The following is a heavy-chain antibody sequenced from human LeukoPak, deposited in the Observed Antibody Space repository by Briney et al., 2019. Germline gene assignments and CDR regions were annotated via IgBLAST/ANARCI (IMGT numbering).Heavy chain of an antibody. V-gene: IGHV4-39*01. J-gene: IGHJ4*02. D-gene: IGHD3-10*01. CDR1: GGSISSSSYY. CDR3: ARRGGSGRSFDY. Sequence: SETLSLTCTVSGGSISSSSYYWGWIRQPPGKGLEWIGNINNSGSTYYNPSLKSRVTISVDTSKNQFSLKLSSVTAADTAVYYCARRGGSGRSFDYWGQGTLVTVSS. CDR2: INNSGST.